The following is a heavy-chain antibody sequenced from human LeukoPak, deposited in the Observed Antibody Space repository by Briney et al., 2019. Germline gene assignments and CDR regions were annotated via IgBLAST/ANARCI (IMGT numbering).Heavy chain of an antibody. J-gene: IGHJ4*02. CDR1: GFTFSSYS. Sequence: GGSLRLSCAASGFTFSSYSMNWVRQAPGKGLEWVSSISSSSSYIYYADSVEGRFTISRDNAKNSLYLQMNSLRAEDTAVYYCARAFYGGKHYFDYWGQGTLVTVSS. D-gene: IGHD4-23*01. CDR2: ISSSSSYI. V-gene: IGHV3-21*01. CDR3: ARAFYGGKHYFDY.